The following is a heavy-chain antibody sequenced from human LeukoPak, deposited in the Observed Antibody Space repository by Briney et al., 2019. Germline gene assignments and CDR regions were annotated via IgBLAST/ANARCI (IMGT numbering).Heavy chain of an antibody. J-gene: IGHJ4*02. CDR3: LRGYFYFDY. CDR2: IYYSGST. Sequence: PSETLSLTCTVSGGSISSSSYYWGWIRQPPGKGLEWIGSIYYSGSTYYNPSLNSRVTISVDTSKNQSSLKLSSVTAADTAVYYCLRGYFYFDYWGQGTLVTVSS. D-gene: IGHD2/OR15-2a*01. CDR1: GGSISSSSYY. V-gene: IGHV4-39*01.